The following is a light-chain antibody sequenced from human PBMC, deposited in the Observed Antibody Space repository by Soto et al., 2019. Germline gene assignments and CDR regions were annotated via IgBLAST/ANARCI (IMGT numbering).Light chain of an antibody. V-gene: IGKV1-39*01. Sequence: NQSTSSLSASVGDRVTITCRASQSISNYLNWYQQKPGKAPNLLIYIASNLHSGVPSRFSGSGSGTDFTLTISSLQPEDFATYYCQQSYSTPYTFGQGTK. J-gene: IGKJ2*01. CDR2: IAS. CDR3: QQSYSTPYT. CDR1: QSISNY.